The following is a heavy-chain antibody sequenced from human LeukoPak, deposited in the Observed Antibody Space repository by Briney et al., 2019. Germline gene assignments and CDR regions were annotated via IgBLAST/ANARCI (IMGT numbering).Heavy chain of an antibody. CDR2: INPSGGST. Sequence: ASVKVSCKASGYTFTSYYMHWVRQAAGQGLEWMGIINPSGGSTSYAQKFQGRVTMTRDTSTSTVYMELSSLRSEDTAVYYCARDRRYYYDSSGPQDAFDIWGQGTMVTVSS. V-gene: IGHV1-46*01. D-gene: IGHD3-22*01. CDR1: GYTFTSYY. J-gene: IGHJ3*02. CDR3: ARDRRYYYDSSGPQDAFDI.